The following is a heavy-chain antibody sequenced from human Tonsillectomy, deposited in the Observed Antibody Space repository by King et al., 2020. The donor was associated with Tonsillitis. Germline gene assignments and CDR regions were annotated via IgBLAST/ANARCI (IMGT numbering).Heavy chain of an antibody. D-gene: IGHD3-9*01. CDR2: ISGSGGST. J-gene: IGHJ5*02. V-gene: IGHV3-23*04. CDR3: AKDPTARVTRFSNWFDP. Sequence: EQLVESGGGLVQPGGSLRLSCAASGFTFSSYAMNWVRHAPGKGLEWVSAISGSGGSTYYADSVKGRFTISRDNSKNTLYLQMNSLRAEDTAVYYCAKDPTARVTRFSNWFDPWGQGTLVTVSS. CDR1: GFTFSSYA.